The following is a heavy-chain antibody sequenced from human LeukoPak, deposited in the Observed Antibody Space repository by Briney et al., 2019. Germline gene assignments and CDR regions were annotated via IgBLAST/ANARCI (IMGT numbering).Heavy chain of an antibody. Sequence: GGSLRLSCAASGFTFSSYSMNWVRQAPGKGLEWVSFIYSGGNTHYSDSVKGRFTISRDNSKNTLYLQMDSLRAEDTAVYYCARRAGEYSHPYDYWGQGTLVTVSS. CDR1: GFTFSSYS. D-gene: IGHD2/OR15-2a*01. CDR2: IYSGGNT. J-gene: IGHJ4*02. V-gene: IGHV3-53*01. CDR3: ARRAGEYSHPYDY.